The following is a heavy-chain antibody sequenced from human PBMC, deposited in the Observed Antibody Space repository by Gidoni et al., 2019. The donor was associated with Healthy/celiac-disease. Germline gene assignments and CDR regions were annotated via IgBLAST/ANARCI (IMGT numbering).Heavy chain of an antibody. Sequence: QVQLVESGGGVVQPGRSLRLSCAASGFTFSSYVMHWVRQAPGKGLEWVAVISYDGSNKYYADSVKGRFTISRDNSKNTLYLQMNSLRAEDTAVYYCAKDSSGPPGYWGQGTLVTVSS. CDR1: GFTFSSYV. CDR3: AKDSSGPPGY. J-gene: IGHJ4*02. V-gene: IGHV3-30*18. CDR2: ISYDGSNK.